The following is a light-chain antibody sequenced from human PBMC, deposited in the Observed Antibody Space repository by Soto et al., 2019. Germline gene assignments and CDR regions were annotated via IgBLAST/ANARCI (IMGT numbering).Light chain of an antibody. J-gene: IGKJ4*01. CDR3: QQYNTWPPLT. V-gene: IGKV3-15*01. CDR1: QSVSSN. Sequence: EIVMTQSPATLSVSPGERATLSCRASQSVSSNLAWYQQKPGQAPRLLIYAASARATGIPARFSGSGSGTEFTLTISSLQSEEFAVYYCQQYNTWPPLTFGGGTKVEIK. CDR2: AAS.